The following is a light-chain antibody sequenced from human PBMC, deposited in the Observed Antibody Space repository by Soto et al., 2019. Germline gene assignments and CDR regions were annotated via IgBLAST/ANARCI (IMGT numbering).Light chain of an antibody. Sequence: QSLVTQTPSVSGTPGQRVTMSCSGSTSNVGRNSVSWYQQVPGQAPKVLIHSNVQRPSGVPDRFSASKSGTSASLAISGLQSEDAADYYCAAWDGSLHGVLFGGGTKVTVL. V-gene: IGLV1-44*01. CDR1: TSNVGRNS. CDR3: AAWDGSLHGVL. J-gene: IGLJ2*01. CDR2: SNV.